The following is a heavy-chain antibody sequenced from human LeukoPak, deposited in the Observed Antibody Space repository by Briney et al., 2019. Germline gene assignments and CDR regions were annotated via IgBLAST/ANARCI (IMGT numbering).Heavy chain of an antibody. CDR1: GGSFSGYY. CDR3: ARVFGYCSGGSCYDGNWFDP. Sequence: PSETLSLTCAVYGGSFSGYYWSWIRQPPGKGLEWIGVINHSGSTNYNPSLKSRVTISVDTSKNQFSLKLSSVTAADTAVDYCARVFGYCSGGSCYDGNWFDPWGQGTLVTVSS. J-gene: IGHJ5*02. V-gene: IGHV4-34*01. CDR2: INHSGST. D-gene: IGHD2-15*01.